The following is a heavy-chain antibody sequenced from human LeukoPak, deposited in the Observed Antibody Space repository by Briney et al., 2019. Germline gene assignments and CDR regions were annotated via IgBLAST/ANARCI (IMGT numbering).Heavy chain of an antibody. V-gene: IGHV3-23*01. CDR1: GFTFRTYA. D-gene: IGHD3-10*01. J-gene: IGHJ4*02. CDR3: ARDPYGSGDGYFDY. CDR2: ISVSGAYK. Sequence: GGSLRLSCAASGFTFRTYAMTWVRQAPGKGLEWVSSISVSGAYKYYADSVKGRFTISRDDSKNTLYLQMSSLRAEDTAVYYCARDPYGSGDGYFDYWGQGTLVTVSS.